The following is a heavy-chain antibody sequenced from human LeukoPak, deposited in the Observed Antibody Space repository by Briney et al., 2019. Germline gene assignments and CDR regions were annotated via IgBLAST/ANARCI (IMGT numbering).Heavy chain of an antibody. J-gene: IGHJ4*02. CDR1: GFTFSSYS. V-gene: IGHV3-21*01. CDR2: ISSSSSYI. CDR3: ATVPSSGWEEIDY. D-gene: IGHD6-19*01. Sequence: GGSLRLSCAASGFTFSSYSMKWVRQAPGEGLEWVSSISSSSSYIYYAESVKGRFTISRDNAKNSLYLQMNSLRAQDTAVYYCATVPSSGWEEIDYWGQGTLVTVSS.